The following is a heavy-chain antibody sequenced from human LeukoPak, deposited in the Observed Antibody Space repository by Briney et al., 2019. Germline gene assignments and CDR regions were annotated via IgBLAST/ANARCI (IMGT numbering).Heavy chain of an antibody. V-gene: IGHV4-34*01. J-gene: IGHJ5*02. CDR2: INHSGST. CDR3: VAYTSSLRWFDP. CDR1: GGSFSGYY. Sequence: PSETLSLTCAVYGGSFSGYYWSWIRQPPGKGLEWIGEINHSGSTNYNPSLKSRVTISVDTSKNQFSLKLSSVTAADTAVYYCVAYTSSLRWFDPWGQGTLVIVSS. D-gene: IGHD6-13*01.